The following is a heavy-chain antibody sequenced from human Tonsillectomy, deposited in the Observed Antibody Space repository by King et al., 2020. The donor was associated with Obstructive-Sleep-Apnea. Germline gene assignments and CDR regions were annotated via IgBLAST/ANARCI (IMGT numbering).Heavy chain of an antibody. J-gene: IGHJ6*02. D-gene: IGHD6-13*01. CDR1: GGSISSYY. V-gene: IGHV4-59*01. Sequence: LQLQESGPGLVKPSETLSLTCTVSGGSISSYYWSWIRQPPGKGLEWIGYIYYSGSTNYNPSLKSRVTISVDTSKTQFSLKLSSVTAADTAVYYCARGLYSSSWYYYYGMDVWGQGTTVTVSS. CDR3: ARGLYSSSWYYYYGMDV. CDR2: IYYSGST.